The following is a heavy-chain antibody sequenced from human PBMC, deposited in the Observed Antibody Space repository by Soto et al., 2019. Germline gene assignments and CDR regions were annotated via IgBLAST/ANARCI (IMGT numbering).Heavy chain of an antibody. CDR1: GYTFASYG. CDR3: ARAGNTVVNRSDS. Sequence: QVQLVQSGAEVKKPGASVKVSCKASGYTFASYGISWVRQAPGQGLEWMGWISAYNGNTNYSQKLQGRVTMTTHTSTRTAYIELRSLRSDATAAYYCARAGNTVVNRSDSWGQGPLVTVSS. D-gene: IGHD2-15*01. J-gene: IGHJ4*02. V-gene: IGHV1-18*01. CDR2: ISAYNGNT.